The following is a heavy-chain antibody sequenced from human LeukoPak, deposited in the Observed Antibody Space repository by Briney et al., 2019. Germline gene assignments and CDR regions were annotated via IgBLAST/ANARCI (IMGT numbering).Heavy chain of an antibody. CDR1: GGTFSSYA. V-gene: IGHV1-2*06. J-gene: IGHJ4*02. D-gene: IGHD6-25*01. CDR2: INPNSGGT. Sequence: GASVKVSCKASGGTFSSYAISWVRQAPGQGLEWMGRINPNSGGTNYAQKFQGRVTMTRDTSISTAYMELSRLRSDDTAVYYCARGRYSSGDYWGQGTLVTVSS. CDR3: ARGRYSSGDY.